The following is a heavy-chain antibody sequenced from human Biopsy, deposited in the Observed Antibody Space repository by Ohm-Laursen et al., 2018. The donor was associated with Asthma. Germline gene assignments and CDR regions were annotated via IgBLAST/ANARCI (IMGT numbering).Heavy chain of an antibody. Sequence: SVTLSLTCSVYGGSISSFYWSWIRPSPEKGLEWKGHVYWTGSTNYNPSLKSRVTMSVDTSKNRMFLELTSVTAADTAIYYCVRAVRNEQWLAPFDYWGQGKPVTVSS. CDR1: GGSISSFY. V-gene: IGHV4-59*01. CDR2: VYWTGST. CDR3: VRAVRNEQWLAPFDY. D-gene: IGHD6-19*01. J-gene: IGHJ4*02.